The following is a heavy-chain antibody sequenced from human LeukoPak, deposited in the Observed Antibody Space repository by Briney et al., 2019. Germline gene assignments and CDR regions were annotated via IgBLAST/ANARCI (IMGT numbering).Heavy chain of an antibody. CDR3: ARGDYYDSSGYYRY. CDR1: GGSISSYY. V-gene: IGHV4-59*08. D-gene: IGHD3-22*01. Sequence: SETLSLTCTVSGGSISSYYWSWIRQPPGKGLEWIGYIYYSGSTNYSPSLKSRVTISVDTSKNQFSLKLSSVTAADTAVYYCARGDYYDSSGYYRYWGQGTLVTVSS. CDR2: IYYSGST. J-gene: IGHJ4*02.